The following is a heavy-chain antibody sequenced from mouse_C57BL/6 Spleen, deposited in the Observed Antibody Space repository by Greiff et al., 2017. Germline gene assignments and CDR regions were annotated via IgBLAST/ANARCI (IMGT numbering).Heavy chain of an antibody. Sequence: EVQLVESGGGLVKPGGSLKLSCAASGFTFSDYGMHWVRQAPEKGLEWVAYISSGSSTIYYADTVKGRFTISRDNAKNTLFLQMTSLRSEDTAMYYCARHDYGLDYWGQGTTLTVSS. CDR2: ISSGSSTI. V-gene: IGHV5-17*01. CDR3: ARHDYGLDY. CDR1: GFTFSDYG. D-gene: IGHD2-4*01. J-gene: IGHJ2*01.